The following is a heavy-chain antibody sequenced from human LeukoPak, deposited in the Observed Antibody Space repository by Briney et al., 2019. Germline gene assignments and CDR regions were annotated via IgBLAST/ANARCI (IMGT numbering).Heavy chain of an antibody. CDR2: ISSSSSYI. J-gene: IGHJ4*02. D-gene: IGHD3-22*01. CDR1: GFTFSSYS. V-gene: IGHV3-21*01. Sequence: GGSLRLSCAASGFTFSSYSMNWVRQAPGKGLEWVSSISSSSSYIYYADSVKGRFTISRDNAKSSLYLQMNSLRAEDTAVYYCARDSKAMIVVVTRFDYWGQGTLVTVSS. CDR3: ARDSKAMIVVVTRFDY.